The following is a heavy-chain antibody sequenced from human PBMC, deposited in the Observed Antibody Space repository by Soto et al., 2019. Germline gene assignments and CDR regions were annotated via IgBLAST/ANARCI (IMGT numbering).Heavy chain of an antibody. D-gene: IGHD6-6*01. CDR1: GYTFTSHG. Sequence: AVKVSCKASGYTFTSHGISWVRQAPGQALEWTGWISAYNGKTDYAQKLQGRVTMTTDTSTSTVYMEPRSLLSDDTAVDCCSRDRRGSSRSGFDYWGQGPLVTVSS. J-gene: IGHJ4*02. CDR3: SRDRRGSSRSGFDY. CDR2: ISAYNGKT. V-gene: IGHV1-18*04.